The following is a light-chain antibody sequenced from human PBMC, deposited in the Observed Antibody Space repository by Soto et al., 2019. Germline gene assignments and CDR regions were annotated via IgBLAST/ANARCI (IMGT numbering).Light chain of an antibody. CDR2: GAS. Sequence: DIQMTQSPSSLSASVGDRVTITCRARRSVSMFLTWYQQKPGKAPKLLIYGASSLQSGVPSRFSGSGSGTDFTLTISSLQPEDFATYYCQQSYTTFRTFGQGTKLEIK. CDR1: RSVSMF. J-gene: IGKJ2*01. V-gene: IGKV1-39*01. CDR3: QQSYTTFRT.